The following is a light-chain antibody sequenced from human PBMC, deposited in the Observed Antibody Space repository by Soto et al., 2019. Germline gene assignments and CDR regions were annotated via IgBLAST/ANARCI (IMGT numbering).Light chain of an antibody. CDR3: SSYAGSNNFV. CDR2: EVT. CDR1: SSDVGRFNY. Sequence: LAKPPSTSVAPGQSVSISCTGTSSDVGRFNYVSWYQQHPGKAPKLIIYEVTKRPSGVPDRFSGSKSGNTASLTVSGLRAEDEADYYCSSYAGSNNFVFGTGTKVTV. J-gene: IGLJ1*01. V-gene: IGLV2-8*01.